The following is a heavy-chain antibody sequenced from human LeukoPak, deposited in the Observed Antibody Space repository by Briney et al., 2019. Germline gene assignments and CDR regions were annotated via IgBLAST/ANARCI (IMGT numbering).Heavy chain of an antibody. Sequence: GGSLRLSCAASGFTFNDHAMYWVRQAPGRGLEWVSGINWNSDNIGYADSVKGRFTISRDDAKNSLFLQMNSLRTEDTALYYCARASYYYDTTGLGAVDIWGQGTMVTVSS. V-gene: IGHV3-9*01. J-gene: IGHJ3*02. CDR1: GFTFNDHA. CDR2: INWNSDNI. CDR3: ARASYYYDTTGLGAVDI. D-gene: IGHD3-22*01.